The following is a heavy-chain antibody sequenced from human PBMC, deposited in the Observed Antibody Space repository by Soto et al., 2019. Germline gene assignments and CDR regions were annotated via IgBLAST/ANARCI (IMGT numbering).Heavy chain of an antibody. D-gene: IGHD2-21*02. CDR2: ISDRGTT. J-gene: IGHJ1*01. V-gene: IGHV4-31*03. Sequence: SETLSLTCTVSGDAVTTGGYYWSWIRHHAGKGLEWIGYISDRGTTDYNPSLKSRITISVDTSKNQFSLTLNSVIAADTAVYYCETPPPYCGGDCYELYFHHWGQSTLLTVYS. CDR1: GDAVTTGGYY. CDR3: ETPPPYCGGDCYELYFHH.